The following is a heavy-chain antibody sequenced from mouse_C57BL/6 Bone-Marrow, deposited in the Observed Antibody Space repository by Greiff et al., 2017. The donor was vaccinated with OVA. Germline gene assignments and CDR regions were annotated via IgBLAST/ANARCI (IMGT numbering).Heavy chain of an antibody. J-gene: IGHJ2*01. CDR1: GFTFSDYY. V-gene: IGHV5-12*01. CDR2: ISNGGGST. CDR3: ARSSYFDY. Sequence: EVHLVESGGGLVQPGGSLKLSCAASGFTFSDYYMYWVRQTPEKRLEWVAYISNGGGSTYYPDTVKGRFTIARANAKNTLYLQMSRLKSEDTAMYYCARSSYFDYWGQGTTLTVSS.